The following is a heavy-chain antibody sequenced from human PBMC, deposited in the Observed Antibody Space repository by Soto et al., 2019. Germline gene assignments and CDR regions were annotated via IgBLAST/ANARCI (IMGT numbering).Heavy chain of an antibody. D-gene: IGHD3-3*01. Sequence: SETLSLTCTVSGGSISSSSYYWGWIRPPPGKGLEWIGSIYYSGSTYYNPSLKSRVTISVDTSKNQFSLKLSSVTAADTAVYYCAREGSSDDFWSGYYIRGHNFDYYYYYYMDVWGKGTTVTVSS. CDR2: IYYSGST. CDR3: AREGSSDDFWSGYYIRGHNFDYYYYYYMDV. CDR1: GGSISSSSYY. J-gene: IGHJ6*03. V-gene: IGHV4-39*02.